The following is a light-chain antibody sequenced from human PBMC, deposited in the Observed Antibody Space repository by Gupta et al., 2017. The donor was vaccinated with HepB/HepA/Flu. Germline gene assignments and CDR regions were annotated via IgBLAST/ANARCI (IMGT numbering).Light chain of an antibody. CDR2: GAS. CDR1: QSVSTN. J-gene: IGKJ1*01. CDR3: QHYNNWPPWT. Sequence: EIVMTQSPAILSVSPGESATLSCRASQSVSTNLAWYQQKPGQAPRLLIYGASTRATGIPARFSGSGSGTEFTLTISSLQSEDFAVYYCQHYNNWPPWTFGQGTKVEIK. V-gene: IGKV3-15*01.